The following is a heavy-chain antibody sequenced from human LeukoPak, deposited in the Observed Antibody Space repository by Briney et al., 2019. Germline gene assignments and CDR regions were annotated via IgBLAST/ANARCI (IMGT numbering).Heavy chain of an antibody. D-gene: IGHD3-10*01. CDR3: ARGASMVRGVIAYYYYYMDV. CDR1: GGSFSGYY. CDR2: IYHSGST. Sequence: PSETLSLTCAVYGGSFSGYYWGWIRQPPGKGLEWIGSIYHSGSTYYNPSLKSRVTISVDTSKNQFSLKLSSVTAADTAVYYCARGASMVRGVIAYYYYYMDVWGKGTTVTVSS. J-gene: IGHJ6*03. V-gene: IGHV4-38-2*01.